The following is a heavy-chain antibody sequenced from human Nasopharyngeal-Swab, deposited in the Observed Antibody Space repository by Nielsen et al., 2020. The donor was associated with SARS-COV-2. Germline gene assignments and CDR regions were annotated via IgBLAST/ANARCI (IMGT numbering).Heavy chain of an antibody. D-gene: IGHD6-13*01. CDR2: IHRGGTT. J-gene: IGHJ4*02. V-gene: IGHV4-4*02. Sequence: GAEWIGEIHRGGTTNYNPSQESRVTKSLDKSKNQFSLRLNSVTAADTAVYYCANVRVASAGAFDFWGQGTLVTVSS. CDR3: ANVRVASAGAFDF.